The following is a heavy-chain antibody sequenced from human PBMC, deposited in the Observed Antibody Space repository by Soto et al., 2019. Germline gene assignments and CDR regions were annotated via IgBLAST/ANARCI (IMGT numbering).Heavy chain of an antibody. CDR3: ASFYDSGSGAAFHI. J-gene: IGHJ3*02. CDR1: GGSISSYY. Sequence: PSETLSLTCTFSGGSISSYYWSWIRQPAGKGLEWIGRINTSGNTNCNPSLKSRVTMSVDTSKNQFSLKLSSVTAADTAVYYCASFYDSGSGAAFHIWGQGTMVTVSS. V-gene: IGHV4-4*07. CDR2: INTSGNT. D-gene: IGHD3-10*01.